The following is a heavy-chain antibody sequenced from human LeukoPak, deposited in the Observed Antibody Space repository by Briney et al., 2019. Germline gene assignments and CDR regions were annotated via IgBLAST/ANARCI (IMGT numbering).Heavy chain of an antibody. CDR1: GFTFSNSA. CDR3: AKGGAATMRDGYNYYYYYMEV. J-gene: IGHJ6*03. Sequence: GGSLRLSCAASGFTFSNSAMNWVRQAPGKGLEWVSLISGSGGHTYYGDSVKGRFTISRDNSTNRLYLQMNSLRPEDTAVYYCAKGGAATMRDGYNYYYYYMEVWGRGTTVTVSS. V-gene: IGHV3-23*01. CDR2: ISGSGGHT. D-gene: IGHD5-24*01.